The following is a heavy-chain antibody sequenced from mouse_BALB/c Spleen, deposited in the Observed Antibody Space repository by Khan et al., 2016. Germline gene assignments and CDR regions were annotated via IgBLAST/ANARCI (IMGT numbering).Heavy chain of an antibody. Sequence: VESGGGLVKPGGSLKLSCAASGFTFSDYYMYWVRQTPEKRLEWVATISDGGSYTYYPDSVKGRFTISRDNAKNNLYLQMSSLKSEDTAMYYGAREGLRRGFAYWGQGTLVTVSA. V-gene: IGHV5-4*02. CDR2: ISDGGSYT. D-gene: IGHD2-4*01. CDR1: GFTFSDYY. CDR3: AREGLRRGFAY. J-gene: IGHJ3*01.